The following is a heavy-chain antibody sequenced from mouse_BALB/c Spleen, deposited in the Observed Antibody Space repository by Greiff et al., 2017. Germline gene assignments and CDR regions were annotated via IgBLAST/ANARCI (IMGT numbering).Heavy chain of an antibody. CDR1: GYTFTEYI. Sequence: QVQLQQSGAELVKPGASVKLSCKASGYTFTEYIIHWVKQRSGQGLEWIGWFYPGSGSIKYNEKFKDKATLTADKSSSTVYMELSRLTSEDSAVYFCARHEGPFSTMITAWFAYWGQGTLVTVSA. V-gene: IGHV1-62-2*01. CDR2: FYPGSGSI. J-gene: IGHJ3*01. D-gene: IGHD2-4*01. CDR3: ARHEGPFSTMITAWFAY.